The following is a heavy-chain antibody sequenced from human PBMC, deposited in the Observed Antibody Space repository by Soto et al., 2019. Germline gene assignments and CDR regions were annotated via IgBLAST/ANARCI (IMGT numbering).Heavy chain of an antibody. J-gene: IGHJ5*02. V-gene: IGHV3-15*01. CDR3: TKDNHYGSGSYFQSWFDP. CDR2: IKSKTDGGTT. D-gene: IGHD3-10*01. CDR1: GLTFSNAW. Sequence: EVQLVESGGGLVKPGGSLRVSCAASGLTFSNAWMSWVRQAPGKGLEWVGRIKSKTDGGTTDYAAPVKGRFTISRDDSKNTLYLQMNSLKTEDTAVYYCTKDNHYGSGSYFQSWFDPWGQGTLVTVSS.